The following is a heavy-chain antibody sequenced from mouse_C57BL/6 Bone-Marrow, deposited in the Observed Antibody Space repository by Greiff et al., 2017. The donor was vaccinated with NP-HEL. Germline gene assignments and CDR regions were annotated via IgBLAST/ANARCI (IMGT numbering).Heavy chain of an antibody. V-gene: IGHV1-39*01. CDR2: INPNYGTT. J-gene: IGHJ4*01. CDR3: ARNYYGNFHYAMDY. CDR1: GYSFSDYN. Sequence: VQLQQSGPELVKPGASVKISCKASGYSFSDYNMNWVKQSNGKSLEWIGVINPNYGTTSYNQKFKGKATLTVDQSSSTAYMQLNSLTSEDSAVYYCARNYYGNFHYAMDYWGQGTSVTVSS. D-gene: IGHD2-1*01.